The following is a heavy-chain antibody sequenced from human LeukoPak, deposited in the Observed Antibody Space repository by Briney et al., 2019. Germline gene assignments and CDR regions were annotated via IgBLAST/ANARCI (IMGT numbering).Heavy chain of an antibody. CDR2: IYHSGST. CDR1: GGSISSGGYS. CDR3: ARGGGIAAAGPPVDY. Sequence: PSQTLSLTCAVSGGSISSGGYSWSWIRQPPGKGLEWIGYIYHSGSTYYNPSLKSRVTISVDRSKNQFSLKLSSVTAADTAVYYCARGGGIAAAGPPVDYWGQGTLVTVSS. V-gene: IGHV4-30-2*01. J-gene: IGHJ4*02. D-gene: IGHD6-13*01.